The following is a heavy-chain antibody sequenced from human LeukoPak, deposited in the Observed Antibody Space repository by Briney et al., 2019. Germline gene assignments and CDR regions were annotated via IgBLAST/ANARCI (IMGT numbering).Heavy chain of an antibody. Sequence: GGSLRLSCAASGFTFSGYSMNWVRQAPGKGLEWVSAISGSGGSTYYADSVKGRFTISRDNSKNTLYLQMNSLRAEDTAVYYCALWGYYDSSGYPPLDYWGQGTLVTVSS. CDR2: ISGSGGST. J-gene: IGHJ4*02. V-gene: IGHV3-23*01. D-gene: IGHD3-22*01. CDR1: GFTFSGYS. CDR3: ALWGYYDSSGYPPLDY.